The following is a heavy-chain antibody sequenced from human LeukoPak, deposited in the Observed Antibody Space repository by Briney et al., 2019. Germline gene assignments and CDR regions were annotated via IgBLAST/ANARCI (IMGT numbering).Heavy chain of an antibody. CDR3: ARAINAGAFDH. D-gene: IGHD2-8*02. V-gene: IGHV3-48*02. Sequence: GGSLRLSCAASGFSLSSYSMNWVRQAPGKGLEWVSYISSSGYPIYYADSVKGRFAISRDTAKSSLCLQMNSLRDEDTAVYYCARAINAGAFDHWGQGTLVTVSS. CDR1: GFSLSSYS. J-gene: IGHJ4*02. CDR2: ISSSGYPI.